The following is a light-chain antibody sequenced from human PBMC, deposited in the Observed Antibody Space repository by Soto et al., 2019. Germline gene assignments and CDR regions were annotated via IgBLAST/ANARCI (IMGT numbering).Light chain of an antibody. CDR1: QNISNY. CDR3: QQSLSTPKT. Sequence: IQMTQSPSSLSASVGDRVTITCRASQNISNYLNWYQQKPGKAPDLLIYAASSLQSGVPSRFSGSGSGTDLTLTISSLQPEDFATYYCQQSLSTPKTFGQGTKVEIK. CDR2: AAS. V-gene: IGKV1-39*01. J-gene: IGKJ1*01.